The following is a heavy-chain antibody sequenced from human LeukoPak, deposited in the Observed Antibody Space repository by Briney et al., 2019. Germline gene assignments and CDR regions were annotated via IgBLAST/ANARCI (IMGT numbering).Heavy chain of an antibody. CDR1: GFTFSSYW. CDR3: AREDCSGGSCYPWWFDP. CDR2: IKQDRSEK. Sequence: PGGSLRLSCAASGFTFSSYWMSWVRQAPGKGLEWVANIKQDRSEKYYVDSVKGRFTISRDNAKNSLYLQMNSLRAEDTAVYYCAREDCSGGSCYPWWFDPWGQGTLVTVSS. D-gene: IGHD2-15*01. V-gene: IGHV3-7*03. J-gene: IGHJ5*02.